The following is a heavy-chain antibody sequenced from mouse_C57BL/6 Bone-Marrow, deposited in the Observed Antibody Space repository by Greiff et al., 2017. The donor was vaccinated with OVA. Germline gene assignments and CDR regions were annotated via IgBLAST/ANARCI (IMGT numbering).Heavy chain of an antibody. J-gene: IGHJ4*01. Sequence: EVNLVESGGDLVKPGGSLKLSCAASGFTFSSYGMSWVRQTPDKRLEWVATISSGGSYTYYPDSVKGRFTISRDNAKNTLYLQMSSLKSEDTAMYYCARPITTVVADENYYAMDYWGQGTSVTVSS. D-gene: IGHD1-1*01. CDR1: GFTFSSYG. CDR3: ARPITTVVADENYYAMDY. V-gene: IGHV5-6*01. CDR2: ISSGGSYT.